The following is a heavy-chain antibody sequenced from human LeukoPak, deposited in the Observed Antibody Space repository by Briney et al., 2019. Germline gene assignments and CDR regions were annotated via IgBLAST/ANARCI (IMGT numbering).Heavy chain of an antibody. CDR1: GFTFSDDW. V-gene: IGHV3-74*01. CDR2: ISSDGTTT. CDR3: AGRWSFDY. J-gene: IGHJ4*02. D-gene: IGHD2-15*01. Sequence: GGSLRLSCAVSGFTFSDDWMHWVRQAPGKGLVWVSRISSDGTTTNYADSVKGRFTISRDNAKNTLYLQMDSLRAEDTAVCYCAGRWSFDYWGQGTLVTVSS.